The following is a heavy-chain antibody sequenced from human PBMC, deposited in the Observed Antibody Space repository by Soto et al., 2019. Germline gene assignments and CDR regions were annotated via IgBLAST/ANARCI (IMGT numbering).Heavy chain of an antibody. Sequence: SETLSLTCTVSGGHIGSYYWSWIRQPPGKGLEWIGYINANGNTDYNPSLKGRGTMSLDTSRNEFSLSLAPVTAADAAVYFCATESTENTFSSWFDPWGQGTLVTVSS. V-gene: IGHV4-59*01. J-gene: IGHJ5*02. CDR3: ATESTENTFSSWFDP. D-gene: IGHD3-16*01. CDR2: INANGNT. CDR1: GGHIGSYY.